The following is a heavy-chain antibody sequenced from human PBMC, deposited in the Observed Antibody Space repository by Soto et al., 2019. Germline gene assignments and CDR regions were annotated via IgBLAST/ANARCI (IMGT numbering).Heavy chain of an antibody. D-gene: IGHD6-13*01. CDR3: ARIAASGRGWDV. CDR2: IKQDGSEE. Sequence: EVQLVESGGGLVQPGGSRRLSCVNSGFTFSSYWMSWVRQAPVKGLEGVGNIKQDGSEENYADSVKGRFTISRDNAKNSMYLQMNSLRVEDTAVYYCARIAASGRGWDVWGQGTTVVVSS. V-gene: IGHV3-7*01. CDR1: GFTFSSYW. J-gene: IGHJ6*02.